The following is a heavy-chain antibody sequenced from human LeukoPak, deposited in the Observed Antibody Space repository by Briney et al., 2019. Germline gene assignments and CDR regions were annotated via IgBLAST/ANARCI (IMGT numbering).Heavy chain of an antibody. J-gene: IGHJ4*02. CDR2: IKQDGSEK. CDR3: ARDHSGSYSNFDY. V-gene: IGHV3-7*01. Sequence: GGSLRLSCAASGFTFSSYWMSWVRQAPGKGLECVANIKQDGSEKYYVDSVKGRFTISRDNAKNSLYLQMNSLRAEDTAVYYCARDHSGSYSNFDYWGQGTLVTVSS. D-gene: IGHD1-26*01. CDR1: GFTFSSYW.